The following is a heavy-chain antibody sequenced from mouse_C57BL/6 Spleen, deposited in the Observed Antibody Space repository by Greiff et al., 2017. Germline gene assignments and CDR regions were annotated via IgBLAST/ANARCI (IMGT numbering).Heavy chain of an antibody. Sequence: EVKLVESGGGLVKPGGSLKLSCAASGFTFSDYGMHWVRQAPEKGLEWVAYISSGSSTNYYADTVKGRFTISRDNAKNTLFLQMTSLRSEDTAMYYCAKAYYSISWFAYWGQGTLVTVSA. V-gene: IGHV5-17*01. CDR2: ISSGSSTN. D-gene: IGHD2-10*01. CDR3: AKAYYSISWFAY. J-gene: IGHJ3*01. CDR1: GFTFSDYG.